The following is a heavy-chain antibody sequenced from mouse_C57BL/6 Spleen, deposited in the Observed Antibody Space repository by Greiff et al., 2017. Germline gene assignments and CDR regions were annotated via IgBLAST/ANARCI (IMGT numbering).Heavy chain of an antibody. J-gene: IGHJ2*01. CDR3: ARDTQLTGTGGYYFDY. Sequence: QVQLQQPGAELVKPGASVKLSCKASGYTFTSYWMHWVKQRPGRGLERIGRIDPNSGGTKYNEKFKSKATLTVDKPSSTAYMQLSSLTSEDSAVYYCARDTQLTGTGGYYFDYWGQGTTLTVSS. D-gene: IGHD4-1*01. CDR2: IDPNSGGT. CDR1: GYTFTSYW. V-gene: IGHV1-72*01.